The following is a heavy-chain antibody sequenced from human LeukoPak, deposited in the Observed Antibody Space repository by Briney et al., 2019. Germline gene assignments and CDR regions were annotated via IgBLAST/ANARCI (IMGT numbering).Heavy chain of an antibody. D-gene: IGHD2-2*01. CDR3: ANLVVVPADVRGFRYGGMYV. CDR2: IYYSGST. CDR1: GGPKSSSRYY. J-gene: IGHJ6*01. V-gene: IGHV4-39*01. Sequence: SETQTLLCTESGGPKSSSRYYGGWIRQPPGKGLEWIGSIYYSGSTYYNPSLKSRVTISVDTSKNQFSLKLSCVTAADTAVYYCANLVVVPADVRGFRYGGMYVWGQGITVTVSS.